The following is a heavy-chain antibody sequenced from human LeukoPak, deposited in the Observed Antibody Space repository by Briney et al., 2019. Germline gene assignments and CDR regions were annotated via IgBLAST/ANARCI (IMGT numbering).Heavy chain of an antibody. V-gene: IGHV4-39*01. CDR1: GASISKITYY. Sequence: PSGTLSLTCTVSGASISKITYYWGWIRQPPGKGLEWIGSMYSSGKTYYKPSLKSRVTISVDTSKNQFSLNLTSVTAADTAVYYCARGGGDNWFDPWGQGTLVTVSS. D-gene: IGHD3-10*01. CDR2: MYSSGKT. J-gene: IGHJ5*02. CDR3: ARGGGDNWFDP.